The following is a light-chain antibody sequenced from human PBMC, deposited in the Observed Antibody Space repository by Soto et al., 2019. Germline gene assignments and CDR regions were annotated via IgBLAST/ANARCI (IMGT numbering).Light chain of an antibody. Sequence: QSALTQPASVSGSPGQSITISCTGTSSDVGGYNYVSRYQQHPGKAPKLMIYEVSNRPSGVSNRFSGSKSGNTASLTISGLQAEDEADYYCSSYTSSSTLEGVFGGGTKLTVL. CDR1: SSDVGGYNY. J-gene: IGLJ2*01. CDR2: EVS. CDR3: SSYTSSSTLEGV. V-gene: IGLV2-14*01.